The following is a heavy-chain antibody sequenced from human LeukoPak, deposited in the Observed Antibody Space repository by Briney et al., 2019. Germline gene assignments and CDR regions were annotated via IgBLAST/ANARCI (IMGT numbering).Heavy chain of an antibody. J-gene: IGHJ4*02. CDR1: GFTFDDYA. V-gene: IGHV3-9*01. D-gene: IGHD6-13*01. Sequence: GRSLRLSCAASGFTFDDYAMHWVRQAPGKGLEWVSGISWNSGSIGYADSVKGRFTISRDNAKNSLYLQMNSLRAEDTALYYCAKEGYSSSRENYWGQGTLVTVSS. CDR3: AKEGYSSSRENY. CDR2: ISWNSGSI.